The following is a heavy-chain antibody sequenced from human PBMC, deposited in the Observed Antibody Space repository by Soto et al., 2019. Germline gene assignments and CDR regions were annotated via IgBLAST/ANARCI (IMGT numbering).Heavy chain of an antibody. Sequence: SETLSLTCTVSGGSISSSSYYWGWIRQPPGKGLEWIGSIYHSGSTYYNPSLKSRVTISVDRSKNQFSLKLSSVTAADTAVYYCAGDFYGSGSPHYYYYGMDVWGQGTTVTVSS. J-gene: IGHJ6*02. D-gene: IGHD3-10*01. V-gene: IGHV4-39*07. CDR3: AGDFYGSGSPHYYYYGMDV. CDR2: IYHSGST. CDR1: GGSISSSSYY.